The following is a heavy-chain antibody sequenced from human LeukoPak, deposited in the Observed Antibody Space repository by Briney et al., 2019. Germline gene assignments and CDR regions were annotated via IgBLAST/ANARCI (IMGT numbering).Heavy chain of an antibody. CDR1: GGSFSGYY. CDR3: ARGPTWIQLWRQDNWFDP. J-gene: IGHJ5*02. Sequence: PSETLSLTCAVYGGSFSGYYWSWIRQPPGKGLEWIGEINHSGSTNYNPSLKSRVTISVDTSENQFSLKLSSVAAADTAVYYCARGPTWIQLWRQDNWFDPWGQGTLVTVSS. CDR2: INHSGST. V-gene: IGHV4-34*01. D-gene: IGHD5-18*01.